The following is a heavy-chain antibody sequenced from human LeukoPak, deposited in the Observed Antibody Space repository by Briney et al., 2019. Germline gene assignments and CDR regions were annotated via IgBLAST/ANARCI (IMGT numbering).Heavy chain of an antibody. J-gene: IGHJ4*02. D-gene: IGHD5-24*01. Sequence: GGSLRLSCAASGFTFSTYPMHWVRQAPGKGLEWVSSISSSSSYIYYADSVKGRFTISRDNAKNSLYLQMNSLRAEDTAVYYCARAPSLRTKRWLQPFDYWGQGTLVTVSS. V-gene: IGHV3-21*01. CDR2: ISSSSSYI. CDR1: GFTFSTYP. CDR3: ARAPSLRTKRWLQPFDY.